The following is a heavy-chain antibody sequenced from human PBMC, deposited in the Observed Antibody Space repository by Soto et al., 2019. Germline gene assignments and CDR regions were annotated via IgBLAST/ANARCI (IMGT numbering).Heavy chain of an antibody. CDR2: IYYSGST. J-gene: IGHJ4*02. D-gene: IGHD2-15*01. V-gene: IGHV4-39*01. CDR3: ARQYSSVVVAATPFDY. CDR1: GCSIRSSSYY. Sequence: SETLSLTCTFSGCSIRSSSYYWGWIRQPPGKGLEWIGSIYYSGSTYYNPSLKSRVTISVDTSKNQFSLKLSSVTAADTAVYYCARQYSSVVVAATPFDYWGQGTLVT.